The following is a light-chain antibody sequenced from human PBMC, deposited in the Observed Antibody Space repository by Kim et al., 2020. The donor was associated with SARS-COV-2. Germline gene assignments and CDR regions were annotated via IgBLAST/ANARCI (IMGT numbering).Light chain of an antibody. V-gene: IGLV1-44*01. CDR1: SSNIGGNT. Sequence: QSVLTQPPSASGTPGQRVTISCSGSSSNIGGNTVNWYQQLPGTAPKLLIYISNQRPSGVPDRFSGSKSGTSASLAISGLQSDDEADYYCAAWDDSLNGWVFGGGTQLTVL. CDR2: ISN. J-gene: IGLJ3*02. CDR3: AAWDDSLNGWV.